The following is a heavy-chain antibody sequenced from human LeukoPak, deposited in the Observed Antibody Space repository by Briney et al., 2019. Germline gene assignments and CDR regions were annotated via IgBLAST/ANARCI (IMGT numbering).Heavy chain of an antibody. D-gene: IGHD3-22*01. CDR1: GGSISSSSYY. CDR3: ARTSGYYYDSSGYFDY. V-gene: IGHV4-39*07. CDR2: IYYSGST. Sequence: PSETLSLTCTVSGGSISSSSYYWGWIRQPPGKGLEWIGSIYYSGSTYYNPSLKSRVTISVDTSKNQFSLKLSSVTAADTAVYYCARTSGYYYDSSGYFDYWGQGTLVTVSS. J-gene: IGHJ4*02.